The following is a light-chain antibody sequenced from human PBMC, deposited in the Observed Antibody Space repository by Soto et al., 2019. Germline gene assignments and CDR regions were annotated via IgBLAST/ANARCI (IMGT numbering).Light chain of an antibody. V-gene: IGLV2-14*01. Sequence: QSVLIQPASVSGSPGQSITISCTGTSSDVGGYNCVSWYQQHPGKAPKVMIYDVSDRPSGVSSRFSGSKSGNTASLTISGLLSGDEAEYFCSSCSSSSPYVFGTGTKVTVL. CDR2: DVS. CDR1: SSDVGGYNC. J-gene: IGLJ1*01. CDR3: SSCSSSSPYV.